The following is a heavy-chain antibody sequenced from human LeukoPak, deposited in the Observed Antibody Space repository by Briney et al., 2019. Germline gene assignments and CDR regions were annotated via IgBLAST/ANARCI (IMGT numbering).Heavy chain of an antibody. CDR3: ASSDSSGWHDAFDI. CDR2: IYYSGST. Sequence: PGGSLRLSCAASGFTFSSYAMSLVRQAPGKGLEWIGYIYYSGSTNYNPSLKSRVTISVDTSKNQFSLKLSSVTAADTAVYYCASSDSSGWHDAFDIWGQGTMVTVSS. J-gene: IGHJ3*02. V-gene: IGHV4-59*01. CDR1: GFTFSSYA. D-gene: IGHD6-19*01.